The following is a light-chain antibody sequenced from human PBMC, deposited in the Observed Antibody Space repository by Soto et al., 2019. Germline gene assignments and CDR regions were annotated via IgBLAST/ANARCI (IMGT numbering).Light chain of an antibody. J-gene: IGLJ3*02. V-gene: IGLV2-23*02. CDR2: AVT. Sequence: QSALTQPASVSGSPGQSITISCTGTSGDVAIYDLVSWYQQYPGKAPQLIIYAVTKRPSGVSNRFSGSKSGNTASLTISGLQAEDEGDYYCSSYAGTVTLVFGGGTKLTVL. CDR3: SSYAGTVTLV. CDR1: SGDVAIYDL.